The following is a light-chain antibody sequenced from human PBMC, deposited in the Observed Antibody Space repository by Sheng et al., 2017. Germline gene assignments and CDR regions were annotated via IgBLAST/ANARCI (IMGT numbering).Light chain of an antibody. Sequence: DIQMAQSPSSLSASVGDRVTITCRASQSINIFLHWYRQRPGEAPELLIYAASNLHSGVPSRFSGSGSGTEFTLTIASLQPEDFATYFCQKSDTTPLTFGPGT. CDR2: AAS. V-gene: IGKV1-39*01. CDR3: QKSDTTPLT. J-gene: IGKJ3*01. CDR1: QSINIF.